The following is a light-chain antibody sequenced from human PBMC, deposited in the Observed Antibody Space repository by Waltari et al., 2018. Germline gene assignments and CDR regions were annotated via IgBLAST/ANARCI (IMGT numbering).Light chain of an antibody. CDR1: QSVLYSPNNKNY. CDR2: WAS. CDR3: QQYATTPRT. J-gene: IGKJ2*02. V-gene: IGKV4-1*01. Sequence: DIVMTQSPDSLAVSLGEWATIHCKSSQSVLYSPNNKNYLAWFQQKPGQPPKLLIYWASTRESGVPDRFSGSGSVTDFTLTISSLQAEDVAIYYCQQYATTPRTFGQGTKLEIK.